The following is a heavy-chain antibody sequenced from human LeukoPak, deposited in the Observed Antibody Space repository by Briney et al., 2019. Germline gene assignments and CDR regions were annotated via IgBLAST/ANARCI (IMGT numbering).Heavy chain of an antibody. CDR3: ARVMIVVVTEGWFDP. CDR2: IYYSGST. J-gene: IGHJ5*02. Sequence: SQTLSLTCTVSGGSISSGDYYWSWIRQPPGEGLEWTGYIYYSGSTYYNPSLKSRVTISVDTSKNQFSLKLSSVTAADTAVYYCARVMIVVVTEGWFDPWGQGTLVTVSS. V-gene: IGHV4-30-4*01. D-gene: IGHD2-21*02. CDR1: GGSISSGDYY.